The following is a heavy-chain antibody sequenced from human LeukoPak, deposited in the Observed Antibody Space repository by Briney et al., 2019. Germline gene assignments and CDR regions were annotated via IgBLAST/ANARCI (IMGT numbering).Heavy chain of an antibody. Sequence: SETLSLTCTVSGDSISTNYWSWIRQPPGKGLEWIGYIYYSGSTNYSPSLKSRVTISVDTSKNQFSLKLSSVTAADTAVYYCARDRGYSYLNWFDPWGQGTLVTVSS. CDR3: ARDRGYSYLNWFDP. J-gene: IGHJ5*02. V-gene: IGHV4-59*01. CDR2: IYYSGST. CDR1: GDSISTNY. D-gene: IGHD5-18*01.